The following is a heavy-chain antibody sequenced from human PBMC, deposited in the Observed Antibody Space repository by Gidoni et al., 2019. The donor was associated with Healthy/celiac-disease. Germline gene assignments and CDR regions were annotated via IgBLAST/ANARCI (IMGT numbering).Heavy chain of an antibody. D-gene: IGHD3-22*01. CDR1: GYTFPGYY. CDR3: AREWAYMYSYYYDSSGYPDY. Sequence: QVQLVQSGAEVKKPGASVKVSCKASGYTFPGYYMHWVRQAPGQGLEWMGRINPNSGGTNYAQKFQGRVTMTRDTSISTAYMELSRLRSDDTAVYYCAREWAYMYSYYYDSSGYPDYWGQGTLVTVSS. V-gene: IGHV1-2*06. CDR2: INPNSGGT. J-gene: IGHJ4*02.